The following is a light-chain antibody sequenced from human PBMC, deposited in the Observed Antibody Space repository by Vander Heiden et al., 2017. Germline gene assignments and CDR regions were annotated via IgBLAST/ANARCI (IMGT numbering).Light chain of an antibody. Sequence: QSALTQPRAVFGAPGQSVTISCTGTSSDVGGYNYVSWYQQHPGKAPKLMIYDVSKRPSGVPDRFSGSKSGNTASLTISGLQAEDDADYYCCSYAGSYTVVFGGGTKLTVL. J-gene: IGLJ2*01. V-gene: IGLV2-11*01. CDR3: CSYAGSYTVV. CDR1: SSDVGGYNY. CDR2: DVS.